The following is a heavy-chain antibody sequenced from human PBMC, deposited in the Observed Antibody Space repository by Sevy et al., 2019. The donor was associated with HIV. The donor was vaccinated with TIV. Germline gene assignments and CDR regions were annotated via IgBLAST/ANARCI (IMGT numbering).Heavy chain of an antibody. CDR2: ISGSGGST. CDR3: AKDSRQSCSSGWYQRTYYYYYGMDV. V-gene: IGHV3-23*01. J-gene: IGHJ6*02. CDR1: GFTFSSYA. D-gene: IGHD6-19*01. Sequence: GGSLRLSCAASGFTFSSYAMSWVRQAPGKGLEWVSSISGSGGSTYYADSVKGRFTISRDNSKNTLYLQMNSLRAEDTAVYYCAKDSRQSCSSGWYQRTYYYYYGMDVWGQGTTVTVSS.